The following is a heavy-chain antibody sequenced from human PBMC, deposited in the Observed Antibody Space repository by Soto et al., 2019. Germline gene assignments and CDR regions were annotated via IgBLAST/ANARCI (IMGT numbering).Heavy chain of an antibody. CDR2: IIPIFGTA. J-gene: IGHJ6*02. Sequence: QVPLVQSGAEVKKPGSSVKVSCKASGGTFSSYAISWVRQAPGQGLEWMGGIIPIFGTANYAQKFQGRVTITADESTSTAYMELSSLRSEDTAVYYCARGDYIVATKKTYYYYYGMDVWGQGTTVTVSS. CDR3: ARGDYIVATKKTYYYYYGMDV. CDR1: GGTFSSYA. D-gene: IGHD5-12*01. V-gene: IGHV1-69*01.